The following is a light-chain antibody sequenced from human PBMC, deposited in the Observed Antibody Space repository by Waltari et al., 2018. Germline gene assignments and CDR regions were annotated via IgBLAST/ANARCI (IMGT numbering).Light chain of an antibody. CDR1: SGHRSNV. CDR2: VNSDGSH. Sequence: QLVLTQSPSASASLGASVKLTCTLSSGHRSNVIAWHQQQPETGPRYLMKVNSDGSHSKGDKIPDRFSGSSSGAEHYLTISSLQSEDEADYYCQTGGHGTWVFGGGTKLTVL. CDR3: QTGGHGTWV. V-gene: IGLV4-69*01. J-gene: IGLJ3*02.